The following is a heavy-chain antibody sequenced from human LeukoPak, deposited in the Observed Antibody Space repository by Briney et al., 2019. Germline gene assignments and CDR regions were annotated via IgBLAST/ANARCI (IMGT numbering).Heavy chain of an antibody. CDR3: AKDDTIVGDF. V-gene: IGHV1-18*01. D-gene: IGHD2/OR15-2a*01. CDR2: INNNNGYT. J-gene: IGHJ4*02. CDR1: GYTFTSYG. Sequence: ASVKVSCKASGYTFTSYGISWVRQAPRQGLEWMGWINNNNGYTDYAQNLQGRVTMTTDTSTNTAYMELRGLASADTAVYYCAKDDTIVGDFWGQRTLVTVSS.